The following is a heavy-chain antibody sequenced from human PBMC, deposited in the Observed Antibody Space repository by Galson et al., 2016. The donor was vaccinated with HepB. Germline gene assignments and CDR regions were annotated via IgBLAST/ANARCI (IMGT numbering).Heavy chain of an antibody. D-gene: IGHD5-12*01. V-gene: IGHV2-70*11. CDR3: ARRSGYDLGGAFDI. Sequence: PALVKPTQTLTLTCTFSGFSLSPSGLCVSWIRQPPGKALEWLARIDWDDDKYYSTSLKTRLTISKDTSKNQVVLTMTNMDPVDTATYYCARRSGYDLGGAFDIWGQGTMVTVSS. J-gene: IGHJ3*02. CDR2: IDWDDDK. CDR1: GFSLSPSGLC.